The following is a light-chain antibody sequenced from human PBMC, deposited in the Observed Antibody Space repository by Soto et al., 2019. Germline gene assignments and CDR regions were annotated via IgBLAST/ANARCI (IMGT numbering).Light chain of an antibody. CDR2: AAF. CDR1: QGIRND. Sequence: AIHMTQSPSSLSASVGDRVTITCRASQGIRNDLGWYQKKPGKAPKLLIFAAFNLQSGVPSRFSGGGSGTDFTLTISSLQPEDFATYYCQHYNSYSEAFGQGTKVELK. CDR3: QHYNSYSEA. J-gene: IGKJ1*01. V-gene: IGKV1-6*01.